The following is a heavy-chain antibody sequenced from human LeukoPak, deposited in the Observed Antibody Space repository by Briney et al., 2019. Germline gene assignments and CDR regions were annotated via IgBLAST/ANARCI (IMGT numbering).Heavy chain of an antibody. Sequence: SETLSLTCTVSGGSISSYYWSWIRQPPGKGLEWIGYIYYSGSTNYNPSLKSRVTISVDTSKNQFSLKLSSVTAADTAVYYCARDNGEITMVRGAGEKNYYYYDMDVWGQGTTVTVSS. V-gene: IGHV4-59*01. D-gene: IGHD3-10*01. CDR1: GGSISSYY. J-gene: IGHJ6*02. CDR3: ARDNGEITMVRGAGEKNYYYYDMDV. CDR2: IYYSGST.